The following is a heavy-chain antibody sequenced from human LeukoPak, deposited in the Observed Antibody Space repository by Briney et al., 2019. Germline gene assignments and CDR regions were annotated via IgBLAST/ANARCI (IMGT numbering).Heavy chain of an antibody. V-gene: IGHV3-73*01. D-gene: IGHD1-26*01. CDR2: IRSKANSYAT. CDR3: TSLSGSYYESYDAFDI. Sequence: GGSLRLSCAASGFTFSGSAMHWVRQASGKGLEWVGRIRSKANSYATAYAASVKGRFTIPRDDSKNTAYLQMNSLKTEDTAVYYCTSLSGSYYESYDAFDIWGRRTMVTVSS. J-gene: IGHJ3*02. CDR1: GFTFSGSA.